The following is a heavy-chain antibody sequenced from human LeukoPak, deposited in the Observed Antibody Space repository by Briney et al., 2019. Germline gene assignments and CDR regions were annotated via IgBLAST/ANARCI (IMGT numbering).Heavy chain of an antibody. CDR1: GDSISSYY. CDR2: IYYSGST. Sequence: TASETLSLPCTVSGDSISSYYWSWIRQPPGKGLEWIGYIYYSGSTNYNPSLKSRVTLSVDTSKNQFSLKLSSVTAADTAVYYCARGSSGWENDAFDIWGQGTMVTVSS. V-gene: IGHV4-59*01. J-gene: IGHJ3*02. D-gene: IGHD6-19*01. CDR3: ARGSSGWENDAFDI.